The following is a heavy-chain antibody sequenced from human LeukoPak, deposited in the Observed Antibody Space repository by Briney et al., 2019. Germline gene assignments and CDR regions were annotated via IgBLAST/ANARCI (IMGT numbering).Heavy chain of an antibody. J-gene: IGHJ4*02. CDR3: TGTVDYGDYAVGAMDY. CDR2: IRRKAYGGTT. D-gene: IGHD4-17*01. V-gene: IGHV3-49*03. CDR1: GFTFCDYA. Sequence: GGSLRLSCTASGFTFCDYAMSWLRHAPGGGLERVALIRRKAYGGTTKYAASVKGRFTISREDSKSIAYLQMNSLKTEDTAVYYCTGTVDYGDYAVGAMDYWGQGTLVTVSS.